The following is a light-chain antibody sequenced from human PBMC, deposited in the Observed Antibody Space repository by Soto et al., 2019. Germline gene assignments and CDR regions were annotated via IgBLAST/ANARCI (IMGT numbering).Light chain of an antibody. V-gene: IGKV1-5*03. Sequence: DLQMTQSPSTLSASVGDRVTITCRSSQSISSWLAWYQQKPGKAPKLLIYKASSLESGVPSRFSGSGSGPEFTLTISSLQPDDVATYYCQQYNSYSPFGGGTKVEIK. CDR2: KAS. J-gene: IGKJ4*01. CDR1: QSISSW. CDR3: QQYNSYSP.